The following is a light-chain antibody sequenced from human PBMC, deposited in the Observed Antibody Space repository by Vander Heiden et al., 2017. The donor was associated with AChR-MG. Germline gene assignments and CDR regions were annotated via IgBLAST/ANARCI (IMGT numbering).Light chain of an antibody. CDR3: QQYGSSPL. V-gene: IGKV3-20*01. Sequence: DIVLTQSPGSLSLSPGERATLSCRASQSVSSSYLAWYQQTPGQAPRLLIYGASSRATGIPDRFSGSGSGTDFTLTISRLEPEDFAVYYCQQYGSSPLFGPGTKVDIK. CDR2: GAS. J-gene: IGKJ3*01. CDR1: QSVSSSY.